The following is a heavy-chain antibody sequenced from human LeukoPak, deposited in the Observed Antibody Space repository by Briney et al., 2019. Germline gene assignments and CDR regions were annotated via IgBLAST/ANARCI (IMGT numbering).Heavy chain of an antibody. Sequence: SETLSLTCTVSGGSISSFYWSWIRQAAGKGLEWIGRIYTSGSTNYNPSLKSRITMSVDTSKNQFSLKLRSVAAADTAVYYCARGSGSYPPLDYWGRGTLVTVSS. J-gene: IGHJ4*02. CDR3: ARGSGSYPPLDY. V-gene: IGHV4-4*07. D-gene: IGHD3-10*01. CDR1: GGSISSFY. CDR2: IYTSGST.